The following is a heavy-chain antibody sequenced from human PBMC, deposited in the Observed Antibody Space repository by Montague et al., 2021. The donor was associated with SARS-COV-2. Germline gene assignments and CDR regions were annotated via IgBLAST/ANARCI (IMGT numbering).Heavy chain of an antibody. D-gene: IGHD1-26*01. Sequence: SLRLSCAASGFTFSSYAMHWVRQAPGKGLEWVAVISYDGSNNYYADSVKGRFTISRDNSKNTLYLQMNSLRAEDTAVYYCARARHGSYYDYFDYWGQGTLVTVSS. CDR2: ISYDGSNN. CDR1: GFTFSSYA. V-gene: IGHV3-30*04. J-gene: IGHJ4*02. CDR3: ARARHGSYYDYFDY.